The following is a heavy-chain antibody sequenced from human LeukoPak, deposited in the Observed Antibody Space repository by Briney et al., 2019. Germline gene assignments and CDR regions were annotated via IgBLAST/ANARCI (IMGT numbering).Heavy chain of an antibody. Sequence: PGGSVRLSCAASGFTFSSYSMNWVRQAPGKGLEWVSYISSSSSTIYYADSVKGRFTISRDNAKNSLYLQMNSLRAEDTALYFCVRSRSYYFDYWGQGTLVTVSS. CDR3: VRSRSYYFDY. J-gene: IGHJ4*02. CDR2: ISSSSSTI. CDR1: GFTFSSYS. D-gene: IGHD1-26*01. V-gene: IGHV3-48*01.